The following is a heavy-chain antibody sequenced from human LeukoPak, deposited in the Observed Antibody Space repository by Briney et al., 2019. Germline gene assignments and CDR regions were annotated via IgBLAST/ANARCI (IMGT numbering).Heavy chain of an antibody. CDR2: IYYSGST. D-gene: IGHD3-22*01. Sequence: ASETLSLTCTVSGGSISSSSYYWGWIRQSPGKGLEWIGNIYYSGSTYYNASLKSRVTISVDTSKNQFSLKLSSVTAADTAVYYCARANYYDNSGYSRGAFDIWGQGTMVTVSS. V-gene: IGHV4-39*07. CDR1: GGSISSSSYY. J-gene: IGHJ3*02. CDR3: ARANYYDNSGYSRGAFDI.